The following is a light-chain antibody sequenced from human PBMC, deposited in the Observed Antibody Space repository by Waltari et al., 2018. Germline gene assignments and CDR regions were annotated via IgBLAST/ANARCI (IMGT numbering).Light chain of an antibody. CDR3: AAWDDSLSGRV. Sequence: QSVLTQPPSASGTPGQRVTISCSGSRSNIGSNYVYWYQQLPGTAPKLRSYRNNPRPSGVPDRFSGSKSGTSASLAISGLRSEDEADYYCAAWDDSLSGRVFGGGTKVTVL. CDR1: RSNIGSNY. CDR2: RNN. J-gene: IGLJ3*02. V-gene: IGLV1-47*01.